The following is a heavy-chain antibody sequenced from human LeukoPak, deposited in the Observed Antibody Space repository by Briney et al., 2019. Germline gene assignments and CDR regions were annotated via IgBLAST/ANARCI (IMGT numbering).Heavy chain of an antibody. CDR1: GFTFSAYA. Sequence: GGSLRLSCATSGFTFSAYAMHWVRQAPGKGLEWVAFIRYDGSNQDYADSVKGRFTISRDNSKNTLYLQMNSLRAEDTAVYYCAKDHGSGSYHFFDYWGQGTLVTVSS. D-gene: IGHD3-10*01. J-gene: IGHJ4*02. CDR2: IRYDGSNQ. V-gene: IGHV3-30*02. CDR3: AKDHGSGSYHFFDY.